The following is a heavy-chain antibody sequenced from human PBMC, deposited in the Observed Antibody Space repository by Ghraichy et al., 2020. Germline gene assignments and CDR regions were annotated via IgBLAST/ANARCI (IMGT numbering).Heavy chain of an antibody. D-gene: IGHD2-15*01. J-gene: IGHJ6*02. CDR3: AKRLRYCSGGSCYYYHYGMDV. CDR1: GFTFSSYA. CDR2: ISGGGGST. Sequence: GGSLRLSCAASGFTFSSYAMSWVRQAPGKGLEWVSTISGGGGSTYYADSVKGRFTISRDNSKNTLYLQMSSLRADDTAVYYCAKRLRYCSGGSCYYYHYGMDVWGQGTTVTVSS. V-gene: IGHV3-23*01.